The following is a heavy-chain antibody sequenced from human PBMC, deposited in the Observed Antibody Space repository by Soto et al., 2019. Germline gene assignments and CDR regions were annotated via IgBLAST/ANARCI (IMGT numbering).Heavy chain of an antibody. V-gene: IGHV3-23*01. D-gene: IGHD3-9*01. CDR2: FIGSDRGT. J-gene: IGHJ4*02. CDR1: GFSLSNNV. Sequence: EVQLLESGGNLVQPGESQRLSCAASGFSLSNNVMSWVRQAPGKGLEWVSTFIGSDRGTNYADSVKGRFTISGDNSKNTLYLQMNSLRAEDTAVYYCAKKLAPGYTPFVSWGQGTLVTVSS. CDR3: AKKLAPGYTPFVS.